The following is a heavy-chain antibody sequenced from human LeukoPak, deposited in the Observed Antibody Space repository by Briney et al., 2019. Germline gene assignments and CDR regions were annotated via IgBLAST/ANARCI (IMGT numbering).Heavy chain of an antibody. CDR1: GGTFSSYA. CDR3: ARGEMLDYRIDY. D-gene: IGHD4-11*01. J-gene: IGHJ4*02. CDR2: IIPILGIA. Sequence: ASVKVSCKASGGTFSSYAISWVRQAPGQGLEWMGRIIPILGIANYAQKFQGRVTITADKSTSTAYMELSGLRSEDTAVYYCARGEMLDYRIDYWGQGTLVTVSS. V-gene: IGHV1-69*04.